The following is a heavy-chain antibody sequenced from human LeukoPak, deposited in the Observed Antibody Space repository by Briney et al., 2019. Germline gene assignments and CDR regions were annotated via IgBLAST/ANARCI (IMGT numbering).Heavy chain of an antibody. D-gene: IGHD2-2*02. Sequence: SETLSLTCTVSGGSISSGGYYWSWIRQHPGKGLEWIGYIYYSGSTYYNPSLKSRVTISVDTSKNQFSLKLSSVIAADTAVYYCARGTRYCSSTSCYSPWFDPWGQGTLVTVSS. J-gene: IGHJ5*02. CDR1: GGSISSGGYY. V-gene: IGHV4-31*03. CDR3: ARGTRYCSSTSCYSPWFDP. CDR2: IYYSGST.